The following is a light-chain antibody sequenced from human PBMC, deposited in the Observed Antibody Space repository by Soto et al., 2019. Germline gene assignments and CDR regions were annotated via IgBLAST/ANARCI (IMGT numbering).Light chain of an antibody. CDR3: QQRSSWPPALS. V-gene: IGKV3-11*01. Sequence: EIVLTQSPATLSLSPGERATLSCRASQSVRSFLAWYQHKPGQAPRLLIYDASNRATGVPGRFSGSGSGTDFTLTISSLEPEDFEVYYCQQRSSWPPALSFGGGTKVE. CDR2: DAS. J-gene: IGKJ4*01. CDR1: QSVRSF.